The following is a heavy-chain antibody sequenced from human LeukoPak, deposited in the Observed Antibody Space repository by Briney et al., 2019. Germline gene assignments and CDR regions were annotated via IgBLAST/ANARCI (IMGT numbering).Heavy chain of an antibody. CDR2: ISGSGGST. CDR3: ARGPSGYHNT. Sequence: GGTLRLSCAASGFTFSNYGMNWVRQAPGKGLEWVSVISGSGGSTYYGDSVKGRFTISRDNSKNTLYLQMNSLRAEDTAVYYCARGPSGYHNTGGQGTLVTVSS. V-gene: IGHV3-23*01. CDR1: GFTFSNYG. D-gene: IGHD5-12*01. J-gene: IGHJ4*02.